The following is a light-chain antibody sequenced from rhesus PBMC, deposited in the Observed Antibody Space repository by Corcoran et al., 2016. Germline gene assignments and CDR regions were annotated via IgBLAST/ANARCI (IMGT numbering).Light chain of an antibody. J-gene: IGKJ1*01. CDR3: QHYYRTPRT. Sequence: DIQMTQSPSSLSASVGDRVTITCRASQGITDDLAWYQQKPGETPNLLIYDASSLQSGIPSRFNGLGSGTVLTLTISRLQPEDFATYYCQHYYRTPRTFGQGTKVEIK. V-gene: IGKV1-33*02. CDR1: QGITDD. CDR2: DAS.